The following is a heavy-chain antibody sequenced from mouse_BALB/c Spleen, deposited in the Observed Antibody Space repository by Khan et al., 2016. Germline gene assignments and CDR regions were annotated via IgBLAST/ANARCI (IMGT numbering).Heavy chain of an antibody. V-gene: IGHV5-4*02. CDR2: ISDGGTYT. CDR3: AGDRYDNHYYAMDY. J-gene: IGHJ4*01. CDR1: GFTFSVYY. D-gene: IGHD2-1*01. Sequence: EVELVESGGGLVKPGGSLRLSCAASGFTFSVYYMYWVRQTPEKRLEWVATISDGGTYTYYPDSVKGRVTISRDNAKNILYLQLSSLKSADTAMYYCAGDRYDNHYYAMDYWGQGTSVTVSS.